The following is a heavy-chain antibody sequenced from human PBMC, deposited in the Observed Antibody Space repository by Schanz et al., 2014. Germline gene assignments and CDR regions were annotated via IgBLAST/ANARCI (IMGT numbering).Heavy chain of an antibody. D-gene: IGHD1-1*01. CDR3: ARDLEGFDY. CDR2: ISTSGST. J-gene: IGHJ4*02. Sequence: QVQLQESGPGLVKPSETLSLTCTVSGGSMSSFYWNWIRQPAGKGLEWIGRISTSGSTNYNPSLKSRVTMSVDTSKTQSPLQLTPVTAADTAVYYCARDLEGFDYWGQGTLVTVSP. CDR1: GGSMSSFY. V-gene: IGHV4-4*07.